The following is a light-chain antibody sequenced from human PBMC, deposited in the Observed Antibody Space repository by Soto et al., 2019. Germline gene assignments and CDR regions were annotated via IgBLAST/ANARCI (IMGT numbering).Light chain of an antibody. V-gene: IGKV1-13*02. Sequence: AIQLTQSPSSLSASVGDRVAITCRASQGVTSALAWYQQKPGQAPRLLIYDASTLNSGVPSRFSGSGSVTDFTLTISSLQPEDFATYYCQQFTTYPRTFGPGTKVDIK. CDR3: QQFTTYPRT. CDR2: DAS. CDR1: QGVTSA. J-gene: IGKJ3*01.